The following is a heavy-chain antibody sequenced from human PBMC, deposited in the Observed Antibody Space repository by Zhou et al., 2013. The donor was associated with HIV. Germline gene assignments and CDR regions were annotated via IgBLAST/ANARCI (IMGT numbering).Heavy chain of an antibody. V-gene: IGHV1-18*01. CDR3: ARALSTRWVGGGFFYMDV. CDR1: GYTLTGFG. D-gene: IGHD6-19*01. CDR2: IGSYKGHT. Sequence: QVQLVQSGAEVKRPGASVKVSCKASGYTLTGFGISWVRQAPGQGLEWMGWIGSYKGHTNYAQKLQGRVSVTTDTSTNTAYMELRSLRSDDTAVYYCARALSTRWVGGGFFYMDVVGVKGPRSPSP. J-gene: IGHJ6*03.